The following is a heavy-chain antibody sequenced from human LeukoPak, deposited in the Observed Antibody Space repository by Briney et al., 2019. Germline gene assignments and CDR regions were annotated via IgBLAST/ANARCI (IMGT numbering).Heavy chain of an antibody. CDR2: IVPIFGTA. V-gene: IGHV1-69*05. CDR1: GGTFSSYA. CDR3: ARGKSFPAALFDY. J-gene: IGHJ4*02. D-gene: IGHD6-13*01. Sequence: ASVKVSCKASGGTFSSYAISWVRQASGQGLEWMGRIVPIFGTANYAQKFQGRVTITTDESTSTAYMELSSLRSEDTAVYYCARGKSFPAALFDYWGQGTLVTVSS.